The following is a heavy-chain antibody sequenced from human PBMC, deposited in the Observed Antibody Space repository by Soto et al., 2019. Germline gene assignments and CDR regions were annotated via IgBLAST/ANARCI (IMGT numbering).Heavy chain of an antibody. V-gene: IGHV3-7*01. CDR1: GFTFSSYW. D-gene: IGHD6-13*01. CDR3: ARIAASGRGWDV. J-gene: IGHJ6*02. CDR2: IKQDGSEE. Sequence: EVQLVESGGGLVQPGGSQRLSCVDSGFTFSSYWMSWVRQAPVKGLEWVGNIKQDGSEENYVDSVKGRFTISRDNAKNSIYLQMNSLRAEDTAVYYCARIAASGRGWDVWGQGTTVVVSS.